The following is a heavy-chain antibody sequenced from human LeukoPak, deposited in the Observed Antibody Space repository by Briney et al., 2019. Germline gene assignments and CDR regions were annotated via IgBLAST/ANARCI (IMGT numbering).Heavy chain of an antibody. CDR3: ATSSGAYCGGDCYSTFDY. D-gene: IGHD2-21*02. CDR2: IYYSGST. CDR1: GGSISSGDYY. Sequence: SETLSLTCTVSGGSISSGDYYWSWLRQPPGKGLEWIGYIYYSGSTYYNPSLKSRVTISVDTSKNQFSLKLSSVTAADTAVYYCATSSGAYCGGDCYSTFDYWGQGTLVTVSS. J-gene: IGHJ4*02. V-gene: IGHV4-30-4*01.